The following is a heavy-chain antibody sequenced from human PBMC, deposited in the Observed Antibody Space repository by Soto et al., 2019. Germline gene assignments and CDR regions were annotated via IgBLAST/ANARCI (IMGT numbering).Heavy chain of an antibody. CDR1: GYIITGNY. CDR3: ARDQTYSPWRYLAY. D-gene: IGHD2-15*01. V-gene: IGHV1-2*02. J-gene: IGHJ4*02. CDR2: INHTHGAT. Sequence: ASVKVSCKGSGYIITGNYMHWVRQAPGQGLEYMGWINHTHGATNYAQNCQGRVTMTWDTSIGTAYMEVRRLRSDDTAVYYCARDQTYSPWRYLAYWAQGTLVTVSS.